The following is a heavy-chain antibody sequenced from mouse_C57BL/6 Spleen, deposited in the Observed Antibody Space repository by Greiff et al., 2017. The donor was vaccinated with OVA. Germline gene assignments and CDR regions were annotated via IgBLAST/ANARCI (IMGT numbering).Heavy chain of an antibody. CDR3: ARSKQYGSSFYWYFDV. J-gene: IGHJ1*03. CDR1: GYAFSSSW. D-gene: IGHD1-1*01. Sequence: SLPDLLNPGASVKISCNSSGYAFSSSWMNWVKQRPGKGLECIGRIYPGDGATNYNGKFKGKATLTADKSSSTAYMQLSSLTSEDSAVYFCARSKQYGSSFYWYFDVWGTGTTVTVSS. V-gene: IGHV1-82*01. CDR2: IYPGDGAT.